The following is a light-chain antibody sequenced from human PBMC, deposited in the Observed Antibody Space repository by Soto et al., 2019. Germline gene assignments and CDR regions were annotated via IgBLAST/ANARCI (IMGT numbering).Light chain of an antibody. CDR1: RYIRTA. CDR3: QHDYNYPWT. CDR2: VAS. V-gene: IGKV1-6*01. Sequence: IQMTQSPSSLSASVGDRVTITCRASRYIRTALSWYQHRPGQAPKVLICVASSLQSGVPSRFSGSGYGTDFTLTISSLQPEDFATYYCQHDYNYPWTFGQGTKVDIK. J-gene: IGKJ1*01.